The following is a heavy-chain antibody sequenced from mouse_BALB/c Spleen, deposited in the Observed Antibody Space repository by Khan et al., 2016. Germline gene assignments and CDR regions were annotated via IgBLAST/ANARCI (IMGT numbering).Heavy chain of an antibody. CDR3: ATYYGYAMDY. CDR1: GYSITSDYA. J-gene: IGHJ4*01. CDR2: ISYSGST. Sequence: EVQLQESGPGLVKPSQSLSLTCTVSGYSITSDYAWNWIRQFPGNKLEWMGYISYSGSTSYNPSLKSRISITRDTSKNQFFLQLNSVTTEDTATSYCATYYGYAMDYWGQGTSVTVSS. D-gene: IGHD1-1*01. V-gene: IGHV3-2*02.